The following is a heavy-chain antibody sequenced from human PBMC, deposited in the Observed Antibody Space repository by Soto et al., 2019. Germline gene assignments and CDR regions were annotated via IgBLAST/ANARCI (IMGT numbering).Heavy chain of an antibody. D-gene: IGHD1-26*01. V-gene: IGHV5-10-1*01. CDR3: AKRIEDFYFGLDA. J-gene: IGHJ6*02. Sequence: PGESLKISCTASGYNFVTYWITWVRQKPGKGLEWMGRIDPADSYARYSPSFEGHVTMSVDRSINTAYLQWNSLRASDSAIYYCAKRIEDFYFGLDAWGQGTSVTVSS. CDR1: GYNFVTYW. CDR2: IDPADSYA.